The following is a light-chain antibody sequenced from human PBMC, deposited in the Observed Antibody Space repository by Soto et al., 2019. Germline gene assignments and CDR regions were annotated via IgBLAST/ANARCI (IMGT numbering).Light chain of an antibody. CDR1: QNIRSW. V-gene: IGKV1-5*03. CDR3: QHYNSYSEA. CDR2: KAS. J-gene: IGKJ1*01. Sequence: DIQMTQSPSTLSGSVGDRVTIPCRASQNIRSWLAWYQQKPGKAPRLLIYKASSLESGVPSRFSGSGSGTEFTLTISSLQPDDFATYYCQHYNSYSEAFGQGTKVDI.